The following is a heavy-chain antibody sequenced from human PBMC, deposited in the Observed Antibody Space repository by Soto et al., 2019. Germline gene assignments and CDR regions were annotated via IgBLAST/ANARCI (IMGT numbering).Heavy chain of an antibody. CDR2: INSDGSST. Sequence: EVQLVESGGGLVQPGGSLRLSCAASGFTFSSYWMHWVRQAPGKGLVWVSRINSDGSSTSYADSVKGRFTISRDNAKNTLYMHINSPRATDTAVYYCAVAVAGATAIGYWGQGTLVTVSS. CDR1: GFTFSSYW. J-gene: IGHJ4*02. CDR3: AVAVAGATAIGY. D-gene: IGHD6-19*01. V-gene: IGHV3-74*01.